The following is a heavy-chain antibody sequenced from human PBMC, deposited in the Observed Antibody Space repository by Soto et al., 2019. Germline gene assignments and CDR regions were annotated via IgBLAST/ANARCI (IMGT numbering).Heavy chain of an antibody. D-gene: IGHD6-13*01. CDR3: ASQQLVRFGMDV. CDR2: IWYDGSNK. J-gene: IGHJ6*02. CDR1: GFTFSSYG. Sequence: QVQLVESGGGVVQPGRSLRLSCAASGFTFSSYGMHWVRQAPGKGLAWVAVIWYDGSNKYYEDSVKGRFTISRDNSKNTLYLQMTSLRAEDTAVYYCASQQLVRFGMDVWGQGTTVTVSS. V-gene: IGHV3-33*01.